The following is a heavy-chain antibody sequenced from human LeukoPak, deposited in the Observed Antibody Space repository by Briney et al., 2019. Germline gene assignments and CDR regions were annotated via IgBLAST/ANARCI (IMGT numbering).Heavy chain of an antibody. Sequence: ASVKVSCKASGYTFTSYGIGWVRQAPGQGLEWMGWISAYNGNTNYAQKLQGRVTMTTDTSTSTAYMELRSLRSDDTAVYYCARDWYCSSTSCYWAYFDYWGQGTLVTVSS. CDR1: GYTFTSYG. CDR2: ISAYNGNT. J-gene: IGHJ4*02. V-gene: IGHV1-18*01. D-gene: IGHD2-2*01. CDR3: ARDWYCSSTSCYWAYFDY.